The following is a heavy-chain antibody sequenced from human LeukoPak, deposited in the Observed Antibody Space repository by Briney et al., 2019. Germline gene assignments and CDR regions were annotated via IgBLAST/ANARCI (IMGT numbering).Heavy chain of an antibody. V-gene: IGHV4-34*01. J-gene: IGHJ4*02. Sequence: PSETLSLTCAVYGGSFSGYYWSWIRQPPGKGLEWIGEINHSGSTYYNPSLKSRVTISVDTSKNQLSLKLSSVTAADTAVYYCARDRGYYDSSGYYYDYWGQGTLVTVSS. D-gene: IGHD3-22*01. CDR2: INHSGST. CDR1: GGSFSGYY. CDR3: ARDRGYYDSSGYYYDY.